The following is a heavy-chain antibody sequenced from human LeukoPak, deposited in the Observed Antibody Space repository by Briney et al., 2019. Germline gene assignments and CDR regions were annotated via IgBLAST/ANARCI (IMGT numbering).Heavy chain of an antibody. J-gene: IGHJ4*02. CDR1: GGSISSSNW. D-gene: IGHD2-2*01. V-gene: IGHV4-4*02. CDR2: IYHSGST. Sequence: SGTLSLTCAVSGGSISSSNWWSWVRQPPGKGLEWIGEIYHSGSTNYNPSLKSRVTISVDKSKNQFSLKLSSVTAADTAVYYCASLGYCSSTSCSHPFDYWGQGTLVTVSS. CDR3: ASLGYCSSTSCSHPFDY.